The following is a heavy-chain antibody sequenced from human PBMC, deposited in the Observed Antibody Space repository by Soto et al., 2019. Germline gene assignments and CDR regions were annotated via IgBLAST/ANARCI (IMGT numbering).Heavy chain of an antibody. D-gene: IGHD6-6*01. CDR1: GIAFGDYG. J-gene: IGHJ6*02. Sequence: EVQLAESGGGVARPGGSRRLSCAASGIAFGDYGMTWVRRVPGKGLEWVAGISWNGDNTGYADVAKGRFTISRDNSKKSLLLEMNSLRVEDTAFYYCARGEYTSRRGFDVWGQGTPVTVSS. CDR3: ARGEYTSRRGFDV. V-gene: IGHV3-20*04. CDR2: ISWNGDNT.